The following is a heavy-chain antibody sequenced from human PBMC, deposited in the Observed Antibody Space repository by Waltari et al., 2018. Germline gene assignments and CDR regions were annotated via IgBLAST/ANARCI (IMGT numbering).Heavy chain of an antibody. CDR3: ARVSVSGVGDY. J-gene: IGHJ4*02. CDR2: IIPILGTA. CDR1: GGTFSSYA. V-gene: IGHV1-69*05. Sequence: QVQLVQSGAEVKKPGSSVKVSCKASGGTFSSYAISWVRQAPGQGLEWMVGIIPILGTANYAQKFQGRVTMTTDESTSTAYMELSSLRSEDTAVYYCARVSVSGVGDYWGQGTLVTVSS. D-gene: IGHD3-16*01.